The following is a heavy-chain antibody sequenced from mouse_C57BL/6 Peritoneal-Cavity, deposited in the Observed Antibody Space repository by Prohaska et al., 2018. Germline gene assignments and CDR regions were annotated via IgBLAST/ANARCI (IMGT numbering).Heavy chain of an antibody. CDR1: GFSLTSYG. Sequence: QSLSITCTVSGFSLTSYGVHWVRQSPGKGLEWLGVIWRGGSTDYNSAFRSRLSITKDNSKSQVFFKMNSLQADDTAIYYCANWGFAYWGQGTLVTVSA. V-gene: IGHV2-5*01. CDR2: IWRGGST. CDR3: ANWGFAY. J-gene: IGHJ3*01. D-gene: IGHD4-1*01.